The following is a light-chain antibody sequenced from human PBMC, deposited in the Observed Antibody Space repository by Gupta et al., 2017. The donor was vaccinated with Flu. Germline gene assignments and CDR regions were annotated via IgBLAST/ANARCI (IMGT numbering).Light chain of an antibody. CDR1: QNLLHSNGYNY. Sequence: VTPGEPASISCRSSQNLLHSNGYNYLDWYLQKPGQSPQLLILLGSNRASGVPDRVSGSGSGTDFTLKISRVEAEDVGVYYCMQALQTPRTFGQGTKVEIK. CDR3: MQALQTPRT. CDR2: LGS. J-gene: IGKJ1*01. V-gene: IGKV2-28*01.